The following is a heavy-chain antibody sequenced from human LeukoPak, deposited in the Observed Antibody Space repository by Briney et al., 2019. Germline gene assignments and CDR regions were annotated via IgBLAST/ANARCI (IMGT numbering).Heavy chain of an antibody. V-gene: IGHV4-34*01. CDR3: ARGLYYYGSGTRRWFDP. Sequence: SETLSLTCAVYGGSFSGYYWSWIRQPPGKGLEWIGEINHSGSTNYNPSLKSRVTISVDTSKNQFSLKLSSVTAADTAVYYCARGLYYYGSGTRRWFDPWGQGTLVTVSS. CDR1: GGSFSGYY. D-gene: IGHD3-10*01. CDR2: INHSGST. J-gene: IGHJ5*02.